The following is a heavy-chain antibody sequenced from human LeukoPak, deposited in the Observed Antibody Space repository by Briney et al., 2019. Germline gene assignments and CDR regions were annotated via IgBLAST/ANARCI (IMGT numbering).Heavy chain of an antibody. V-gene: IGHV3-48*01. CDR2: ISSSSSTI. CDR1: GFIFSSYS. CDR3: ARVSKYIAVAQTPRDPFDY. Sequence: GGSLRLSCAASGFIFSSYSMNWVRQAPGKGLEWVSYISSSSSTIYYVDSVKGRFTISRDNAKNSLYLQMNSLRAEDTAVYYCARVSKYIAVAQTPRDPFDYWGQGTLVTVSS. D-gene: IGHD6-19*01. J-gene: IGHJ4*02.